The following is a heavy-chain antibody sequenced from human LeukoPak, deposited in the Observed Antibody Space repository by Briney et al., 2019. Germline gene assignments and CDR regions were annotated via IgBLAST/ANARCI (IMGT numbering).Heavy chain of an antibody. Sequence: ASVKVSCKASGYTFTVYYMHWVRQAPGQGLEWMGWINPNSGGTNYAQKFQGRVTMTRDTSISTAYMELSRLRSDDTAVYYCARDRSYCGGDCYYNWFDPWGQGTLVTVSS. J-gene: IGHJ5*02. CDR1: GYTFTVYY. CDR2: INPNSGGT. CDR3: ARDRSYCGGDCYYNWFDP. V-gene: IGHV1-2*02. D-gene: IGHD2-21*02.